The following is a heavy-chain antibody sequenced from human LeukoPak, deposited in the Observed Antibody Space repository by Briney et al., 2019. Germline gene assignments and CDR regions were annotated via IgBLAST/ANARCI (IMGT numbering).Heavy chain of an antibody. Sequence: GGSLRLSCAASGFTFSSYAMSWVRQAPGKGLEWVSAISGSGGSTYYADSVKGRFTISRDNSKNTLYLQMNSLRAEDTAVYYCARGTYCSSTTCYEDYFDNWGQGTLVTVSS. J-gene: IGHJ4*02. CDR3: ARGTYCSSTTCYEDYFDN. D-gene: IGHD2-2*01. CDR2: ISGSGGST. V-gene: IGHV3-23*01. CDR1: GFTFSSYA.